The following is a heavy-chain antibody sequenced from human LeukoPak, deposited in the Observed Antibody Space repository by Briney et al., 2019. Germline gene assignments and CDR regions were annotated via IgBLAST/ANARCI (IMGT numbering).Heavy chain of an antibody. J-gene: IGHJ4*02. CDR2: INSDGSST. CDR3: AKDFSYYDSSGSGPDY. D-gene: IGHD3-22*01. CDR1: GFTFSSYW. Sequence: GGSLRLSXAASGFTFSSYWMHWVRQAPGKGLVWVSRINSDGSSTSYADSVKGRFAISRDNAKNTLYLQMSSLRAEDTAVYYCAKDFSYYDSSGSGPDYWGQGTLVTVSS. V-gene: IGHV3-74*01.